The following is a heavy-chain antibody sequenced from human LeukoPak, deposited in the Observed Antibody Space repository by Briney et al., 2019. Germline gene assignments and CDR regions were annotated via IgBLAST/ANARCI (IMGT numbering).Heavy chain of an antibody. D-gene: IGHD3-10*01. CDR1: GYTFTSYG. V-gene: IGHV1-18*01. CDR2: ISAYNGNT. J-gene: IGHJ4*02. CDR3: ASGGSGSYYNEPVDY. Sequence: ASVKVSCKASGYTFTSYGISWVRQAPGQGLEWMGWISAYNGNTNYAQKFQGRVTITTDESTSTAYMELSSLRSEDTAVYYCASGGSGSYYNEPVDYWGQGTLVTVSS.